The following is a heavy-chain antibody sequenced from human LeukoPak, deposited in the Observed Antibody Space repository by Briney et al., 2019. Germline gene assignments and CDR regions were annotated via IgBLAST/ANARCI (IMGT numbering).Heavy chain of an antibody. Sequence: SVKVSCKASGGTFSSYTISWVRQAPGQGLEWMGRIIPILGIANHAQKFQGRVTITADKPTSTAYMELSSLRSEDTAVYYCARDHTTGDSWFDPWGQGTLVTVSS. CDR2: IIPILGIA. CDR3: ARDHTTGDSWFDP. V-gene: IGHV1-69*04. CDR1: GGTFSSYT. J-gene: IGHJ5*02. D-gene: IGHD7-27*01.